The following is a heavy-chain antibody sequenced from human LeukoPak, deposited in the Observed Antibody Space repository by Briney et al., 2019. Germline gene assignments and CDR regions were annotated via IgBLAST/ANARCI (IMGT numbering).Heavy chain of an antibody. V-gene: IGHV3-33*01. CDR2: IWYDGSNK. J-gene: IGHJ1*01. D-gene: IGHD2-2*01. CDR3: ARAAYQLLSNEYFQH. Sequence: PGGSLRLSCAASGFTFSSYGMHWVRQAPGKGLEWVAVIWYDGSNKYYADSVKGRFTISRDNSKNTLYLQMNSLRAEDTAVYYCARAAYQLLSNEYFQHWGQGTLVTVSS. CDR1: GFTFSSYG.